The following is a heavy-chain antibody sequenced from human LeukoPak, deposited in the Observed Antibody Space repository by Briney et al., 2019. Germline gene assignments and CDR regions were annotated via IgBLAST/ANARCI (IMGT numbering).Heavy chain of an antibody. CDR3: ARVSVTTGDAFDI. D-gene: IGHD4-11*01. CDR1: GYTFTGYY. Sequence: ASVKVSCTASGYTFTGYYMHWVRQAPGQGLEWMGWINPNSGGTNYAQKFQGRVTMTRDTSISTAYMELSRLRSDDTAVYYCARVSVTTGDAFDIWGQGTMVTVSS. CDR2: INPNSGGT. J-gene: IGHJ3*02. V-gene: IGHV1-2*02.